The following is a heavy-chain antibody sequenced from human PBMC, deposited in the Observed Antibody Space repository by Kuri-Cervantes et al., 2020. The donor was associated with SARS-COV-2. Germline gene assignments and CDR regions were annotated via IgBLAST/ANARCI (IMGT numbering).Heavy chain of an antibody. V-gene: IGHV4-39*01. J-gene: IGHJ4*02. CDR1: GGSISSSGHY. CDR2: IYFSGIT. D-gene: IGHD3-9*01. Sequence: LRLSCSVSGGSISSSGHYWGRVRQPPGKGLEWIGSIYFSGITYYTPSLKSRVTISVDTSKNQFSLKLTSVTATDTAVYYCGRQASDWHIDYWGQGTLVTVSS. CDR3: GRQASDWHIDY.